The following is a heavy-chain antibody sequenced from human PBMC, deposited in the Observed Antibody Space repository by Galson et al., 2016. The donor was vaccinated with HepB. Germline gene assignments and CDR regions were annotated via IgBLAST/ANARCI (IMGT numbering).Heavy chain of an antibody. V-gene: IGHV4-31*03. D-gene: IGHD2-2*01. CDR2: IYYSGTT. CDR1: GASAASSGYY. CDR3: ARGRLTTLGYCNPISCVAMAHEAAV. J-gene: IGHJ6*02. Sequence: TLSLTCTVSGASAASSGYYWTWVRQRPGKGLEWIGYIYYSGTTYYNPSLKSRVAISRDTPKSQFSLRLNSVTAADTAVYFCARGRLTTLGYCNPISCVAMAHEAAVWGQGTTVTVSS.